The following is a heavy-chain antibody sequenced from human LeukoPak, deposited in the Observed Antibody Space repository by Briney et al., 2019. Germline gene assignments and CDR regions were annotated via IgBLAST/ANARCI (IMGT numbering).Heavy chain of an antibody. Sequence: KPGGSLRLSCAASGFTFSDYYMSWIRQAPGKGLEWVSYIRSSYTNYADSVEGRFTISRDIAKNSLYLQMNSLRAEDTAVYYCARLHSSTLDYWGQGTLVTASS. D-gene: IGHD6-13*01. CDR2: IRSSYT. J-gene: IGHJ4*02. CDR3: ARLHSSTLDY. CDR1: GFTFSDYY. V-gene: IGHV3-11*03.